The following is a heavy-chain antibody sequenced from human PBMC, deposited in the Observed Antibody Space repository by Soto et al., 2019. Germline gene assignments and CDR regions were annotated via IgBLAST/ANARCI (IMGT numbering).Heavy chain of an antibody. CDR3: ARGEARWPGYFDP. Sequence: SETLSLTCSVSGGSISGDYYWCWMRHHPGKGLEWIGYFYSSGSTNSNPALRSRLCMSLDTSTNQFSIRLRSVTAADTALYYCARGEARWPGYFDPWGQGTLVTVSS. V-gene: IGHV4-30-4*08. CDR1: GGSISGDYY. D-gene: IGHD3-16*01. CDR2: FYSSGST. J-gene: IGHJ4*02.